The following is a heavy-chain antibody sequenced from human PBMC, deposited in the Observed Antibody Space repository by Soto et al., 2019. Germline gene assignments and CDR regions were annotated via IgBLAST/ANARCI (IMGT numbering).Heavy chain of an antibody. CDR2: ISAYNGNT. V-gene: IGHV1-18*01. CDR3: ARDQAVAGNDY. Sequence: GTSVKLSCEACGDRFTSYGISWVRQAPGQGLEWMGWISAYNGNTNYAQKLQGRVTMTTDTSTSTAYMELRSLRSDDTAVYYCARDQAVAGNDYWGQGTLVTVSS. CDR1: GDRFTSYG. J-gene: IGHJ4*02. D-gene: IGHD6-19*01.